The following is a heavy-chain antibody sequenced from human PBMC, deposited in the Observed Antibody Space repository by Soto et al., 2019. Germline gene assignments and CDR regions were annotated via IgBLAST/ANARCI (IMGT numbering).Heavy chain of an antibody. Sequence: QVQLVQSGAEEKKPGASVKVSCKASGYTFTSYAMHWVRQAPGQRLEWMGWINDGNGKTKYSQKFQGRVTITRDTSASTAYMELSSLRSEDTAVYYCARSIVVVTALDYWGQGTLVTVSS. J-gene: IGHJ4*02. V-gene: IGHV1-3*05. CDR2: INDGNGKT. D-gene: IGHD2-21*02. CDR1: GYTFTSYA. CDR3: ARSIVVVTALDY.